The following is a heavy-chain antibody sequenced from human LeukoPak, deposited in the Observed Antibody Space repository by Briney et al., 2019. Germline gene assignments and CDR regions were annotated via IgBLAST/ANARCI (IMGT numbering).Heavy chain of an antibody. CDR3: ARDASSGTYFSYAFDV. CDR1: GFSFSTNW. Sequence: PGGSLRLSCAASGFSFSTNWMSWVRQAPGKGLEWVANIKQDGSEVYYVDSVKGRFTISRDNAKNSLYLQMNTLRAEDTAIYYCARDASSGTYFSYAFDVWGLGTMVTVSS. J-gene: IGHJ3*01. D-gene: IGHD1-26*01. CDR2: IKQDGSEV. V-gene: IGHV3-7*01.